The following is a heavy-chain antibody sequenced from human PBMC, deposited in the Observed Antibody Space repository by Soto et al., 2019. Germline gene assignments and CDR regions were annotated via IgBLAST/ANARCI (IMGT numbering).Heavy chain of an antibody. D-gene: IGHD5-18*01. CDR1: GFSFSIYS. CDR3: ARDCCGYDHGRDGYFDY. V-gene: IGHV3-21*01. CDR2: IGNSGSPI. J-gene: IGHJ4*02. Sequence: EVQLVESGGALVKPGGSLRLSCLASGFSFSIYSMNWVRQAPGKGLEWVASIGNSGSPIYYADSVKGQITISRDNAKNSLYLQMNSLSAEDTAFYYCARDCCGYDHGRDGYFDYWGQGTLVTVSS.